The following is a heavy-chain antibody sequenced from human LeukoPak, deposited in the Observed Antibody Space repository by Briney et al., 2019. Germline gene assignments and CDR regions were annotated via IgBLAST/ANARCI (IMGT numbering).Heavy chain of an antibody. CDR2: IYSSGGYI. CDR3: ARRYCSSTSCPNDY. CDR1: GFTFSNNF. J-gene: IGHJ4*02. Sequence: GGSLRLSCAASGFTFSNNFMNWVRQAPGKGLEWVACIYSSGGYIYYADSVKGRFTISRDNAKNSLYLQMNSLRAEDTAVYYCARRYCSSTSCPNDYWGQGTLVTVSS. D-gene: IGHD2-2*01. V-gene: IGHV3-21*01.